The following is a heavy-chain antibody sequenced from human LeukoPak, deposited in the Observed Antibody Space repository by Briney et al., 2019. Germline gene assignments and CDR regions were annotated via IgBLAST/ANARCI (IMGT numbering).Heavy chain of an antibody. J-gene: IGHJ4*02. D-gene: IGHD3-3*01. Sequence: SETLSLTCTVSGDSISSYYWSWIRQPPGKGLEWIGYIYYSGCTNYNPSLRSRVTISVDTSKNHSSLTLRSVTAADTAVYYRAGFLTPYDLKIDSCGQGTLVT. CDR2: IYYSGCT. CDR1: GDSISSYY. CDR3: AGFLTPYDLKIDS. V-gene: IGHV4-59*12.